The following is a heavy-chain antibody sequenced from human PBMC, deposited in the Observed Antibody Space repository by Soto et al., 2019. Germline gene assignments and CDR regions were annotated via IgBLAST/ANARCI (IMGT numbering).Heavy chain of an antibody. CDR2: INPSGGST. Sequence: ASVNVSCNSSGYTFTSYYMHWVGQAPGQGLEWMGIINPSGGSTSYAQKFQGRVTMTRDTSTSTVYMELSSLRSEDTAVYYCAREFGSTVFDYWGQGTMVTVSS. J-gene: IGHJ4*02. CDR1: GYTFTSYY. V-gene: IGHV1-46*01. CDR3: AREFGSTVFDY. D-gene: IGHD3-10*01.